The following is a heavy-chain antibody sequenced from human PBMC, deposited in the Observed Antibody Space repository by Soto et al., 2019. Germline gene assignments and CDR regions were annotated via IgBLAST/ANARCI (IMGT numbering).Heavy chain of an antibody. J-gene: IGHJ4*02. CDR2: IYWDDDK. Sequence: SGPTLVNPTQTLTLTCTFTRFSLSTCGVSVGWIRQPPGKALEWLALIYWDDDKRYSPSLKSRLTITKDTSKNQVVLTMTNMDPVDTATYYCAHANPVYSGWYVDYWGQGTLVTVS. V-gene: IGHV2-5*02. CDR3: AHANPVYSGWYVDY. CDR1: RFSLSTCGVS. D-gene: IGHD6-19*01.